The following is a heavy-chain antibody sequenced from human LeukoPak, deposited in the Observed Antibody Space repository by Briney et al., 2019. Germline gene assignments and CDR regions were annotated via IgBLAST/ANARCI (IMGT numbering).Heavy chain of an antibody. V-gene: IGHV4-34*01. Sequence: SETVSLTRAVYGESFNGYYWRWIRQPPGKGLGWIGENNHSGSTNYNPSLKSRVTISVDTSKNQFSLKLSSVAAAETAGYCRARGRRARLKQVVPDYLDFGGEGTVDTVSS. D-gene: IGHD6-6*01. J-gene: IGHJ4*02. CDR3: ARGRRARLKQVVPDYLDF. CDR2: NNHSGST. CDR1: GESFNGYY.